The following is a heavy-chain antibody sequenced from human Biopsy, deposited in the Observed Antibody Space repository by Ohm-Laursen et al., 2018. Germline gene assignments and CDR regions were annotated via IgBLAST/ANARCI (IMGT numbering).Heavy chain of an antibody. CDR1: GGDINNYY. D-gene: IGHD3-3*01. V-gene: IGHV4-59*01. Sequence: TLSLTCNVSGGDINNYYWTWIRQTPGKGLEWIGHVYNGGITNYNPSLKSRVTISKDTSKNQFSLQLSSVTAADTAVYYCARTPRDSFWSGSYKRGLWFDPWGQGTLVTVSS. CDR2: VYNGGIT. J-gene: IGHJ5*02. CDR3: ARTPRDSFWSGSYKRGLWFDP.